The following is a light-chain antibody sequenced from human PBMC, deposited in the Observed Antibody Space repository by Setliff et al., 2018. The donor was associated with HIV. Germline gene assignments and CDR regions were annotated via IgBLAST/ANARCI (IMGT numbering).Light chain of an antibody. Sequence: QSVLTQPPSASGTPGQRVTISCSGSRSNIRSNTVNWYQQLPGTAPKLLIHRNDPRHSGVPDRFSGSKSGTSASLAISVLQSEDEADYYCATWDDSLKGVVVGGGTKVTVL. CDR2: RND. CDR3: ATWDDSLKGVV. V-gene: IGLV1-44*01. J-gene: IGLJ2*01. CDR1: RSNIRSNT.